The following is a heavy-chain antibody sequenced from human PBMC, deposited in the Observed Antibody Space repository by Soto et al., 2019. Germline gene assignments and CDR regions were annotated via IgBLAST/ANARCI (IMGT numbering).Heavy chain of an antibody. J-gene: IGHJ3*02. Sequence: QVQLVESGGGVVQPGRSLRLSCAASGFTFRSYGMHWVRQAPGKGLEWVAVIWYDGSNKYYADSVKGRFTISRDNSKNTVHLQMNSLRAEDTAVYYCARGYGYLSGAFDIWGQGTMVTVSS. CDR1: GFTFRSYG. CDR2: IWYDGSNK. V-gene: IGHV3-33*01. CDR3: ARGYGYLSGAFDI. D-gene: IGHD4-17*01.